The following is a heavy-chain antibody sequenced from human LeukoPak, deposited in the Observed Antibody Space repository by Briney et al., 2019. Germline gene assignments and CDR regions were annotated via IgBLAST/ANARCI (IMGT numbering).Heavy chain of an antibody. V-gene: IGHV3-21*01. CDR2: ISSSSSYI. CDR1: GFTFSSYW. Sequence: PGGSLRLSCAASGFTFSSYWMHWVRQAPGKGLEWVSSISSSSSYIYYADSVKGRFTISRDNAKNSLYLQMNSLRAEDTAVYYCARDDLLHRNWFDPWGQGTLVTVSS. CDR3: ARDDLLHRNWFDP. D-gene: IGHD3-22*01. J-gene: IGHJ5*02.